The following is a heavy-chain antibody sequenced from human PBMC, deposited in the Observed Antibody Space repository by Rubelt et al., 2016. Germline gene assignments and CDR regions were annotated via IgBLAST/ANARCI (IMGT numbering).Heavy chain of an antibody. Sequence: QVQLQESGPGLVKPSETLSLTCTVSGGSVSSSSYYWGWIRQPPGKGLEYIGTLSYSGSTHYTPSLKSRVTIAVDTSKKQFSLKLGSVTAADTAVYYCEVAGAATVSDYWGQGTLVTVSA. J-gene: IGHJ4*02. CDR1: GGSVSSSSYY. V-gene: IGHV4-39*01. CDR2: LSYSGST. CDR3: EVAGAATVSDY. D-gene: IGHD6-13*01.